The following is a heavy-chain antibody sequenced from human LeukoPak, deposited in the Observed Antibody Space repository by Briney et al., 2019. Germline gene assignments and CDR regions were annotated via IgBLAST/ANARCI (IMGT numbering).Heavy chain of an antibody. D-gene: IGHD3-3*01. CDR2: INPNSGGT. CDR3: ARSRVYYDFWSGTSPPNWFDP. Sequence: ASAKVSCKASGYTFTGYYMHWVRQAPGQGLEWMGWINPNSGGTNYAQKFQGRVTMTRDTSISTAYMELSRLRSDDTAVYYCARSRVYYDFWSGTSPPNWFDPWGQGTLVTVSS. J-gene: IGHJ5*02. V-gene: IGHV1-2*02. CDR1: GYTFTGYY.